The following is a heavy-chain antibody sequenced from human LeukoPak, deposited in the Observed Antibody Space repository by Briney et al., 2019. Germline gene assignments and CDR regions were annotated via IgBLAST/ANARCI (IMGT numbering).Heavy chain of an antibody. Sequence: GESLRLSCAASGFTFSSYAMSWVRQAPGKGLEWVSYITSSGGSMYYADSVKGRFTISRDNAKNSLYLQMNSLRAEDTAVYYCARDGYCTSASCYLPEYFQHWGQGTLVTVSS. CDR1: GFTFSSYA. CDR2: ITSSGGSM. V-gene: IGHV3-48*04. CDR3: ARDGYCTSASCYLPEYFQH. J-gene: IGHJ1*01. D-gene: IGHD2-2*01.